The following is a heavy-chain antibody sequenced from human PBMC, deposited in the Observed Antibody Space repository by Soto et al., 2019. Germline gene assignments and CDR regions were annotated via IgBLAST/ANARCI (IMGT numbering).Heavy chain of an antibody. J-gene: IGHJ6*02. D-gene: IGHD6-19*01. V-gene: IGHV1-2*02. CDR3: ARDAGYSSGWSGRGDYYYGMDV. CDR2: INPNSGGT. CDR1: GYTFTGYY. Sequence: QVQLVQSGAEVKKPGASVKVSCKASGYTFTGYYMHWVRQAPGQGLEWMGWINPNSGGTNYAQKFQGRVTMTRETSISTAYMELGRLRSDDTAVYYCARDAGYSSGWSGRGDYYYGMDVWGQGTTVTVSS.